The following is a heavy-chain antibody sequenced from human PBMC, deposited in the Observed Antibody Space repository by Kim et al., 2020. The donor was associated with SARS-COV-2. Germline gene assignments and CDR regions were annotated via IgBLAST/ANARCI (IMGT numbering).Heavy chain of an antibody. CDR2: IYPGDSDT. D-gene: IGHD3-3*01. V-gene: IGHV5-51*01. J-gene: IGHJ3*02. Sequence: GESLKISCKGSGYSFTSYWIGWVRQMPGKGLEWMGIIYPGDSDTRYSPSFQGQVTISADKSISTAYLQWSSLKASDTAMYYCARAYYDFWSGPEYDAFDIWGQGTMVTVSS. CDR3: ARAYYDFWSGPEYDAFDI. CDR1: GYSFTSYW.